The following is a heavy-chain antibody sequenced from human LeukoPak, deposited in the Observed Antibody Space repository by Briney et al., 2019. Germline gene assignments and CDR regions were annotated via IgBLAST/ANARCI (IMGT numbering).Heavy chain of an antibody. CDR1: GFTFSDYY. V-gene: IGHV3-11*01. CDR2: ISSSGSTI. D-gene: IGHD3-10*01. CDR3: ARDSSGSGSYPYWFDP. J-gene: IGHJ5*02. Sequence: GGSLRLSCAASGFTFSDYYMSWIRQAPGKGLEWVSYISSSGSTIYYADSVKGRFTISRDNAKNSLYLQMNSLRAEDTAVYYCARDSSGSGSYPYWFDPWGQGTLVTVSS.